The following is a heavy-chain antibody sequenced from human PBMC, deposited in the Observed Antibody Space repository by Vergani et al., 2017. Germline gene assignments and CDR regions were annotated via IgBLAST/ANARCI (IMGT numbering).Heavy chain of an antibody. D-gene: IGHD2-15*01. Sequence: QVQLQESGPGLVKPSQTLSLTCTVSGGSISSGSYYWSWIRQPAGKGLEWIGRIYTSGSTNYNPSLKSRVTISVDTSKNQFSLKLSSVTAADTAVYYCAKGGEGYCSGGSCYNQYFQHWGQGTLVTVSS. CDR2: IYTSGST. CDR3: AKGGEGYCSGGSCYNQYFQH. CDR1: GGSISSGSYY. J-gene: IGHJ1*01. V-gene: IGHV4-61*02.